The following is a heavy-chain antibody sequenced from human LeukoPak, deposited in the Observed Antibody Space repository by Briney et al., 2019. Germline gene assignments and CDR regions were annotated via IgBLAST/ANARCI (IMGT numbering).Heavy chain of an antibody. Sequence: ASVTVSCKASGYTFTDFYMHWVRQAPGQGLEWMGWINPNNGGTNYAQKFQGRVTMTRDTSISTAYMELSRLRSDDTAVYYCATISGELLSTTVTTWLAIDYWGQGTLVT. CDR2: INPNNGGT. V-gene: IGHV1-2*02. D-gene: IGHD4-17*01. CDR3: ATISGELLSTTVTTWLAIDY. CDR1: GYTFTDFY. J-gene: IGHJ4*02.